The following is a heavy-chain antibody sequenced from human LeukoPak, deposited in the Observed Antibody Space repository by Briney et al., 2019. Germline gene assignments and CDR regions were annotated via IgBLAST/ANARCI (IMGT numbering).Heavy chain of an antibody. CDR3: SAGATTYCGEDCHPSFFFYHGIDV. J-gene: IGHJ6*02. Sequence: SGGFLRLSCAGSGFTFSSHSMNWVRQAPGKGLEWVSYISSSGTIYYGDSVKGRFTISRDNVKKSLYLQINSLRAEDTAVYYCSAGATTYCGEDCHPSFFFYHGIDVWGQGTTVTVSS. CDR1: GFTFSSHS. CDR2: ISSSGTI. D-gene: IGHD2-21*02. V-gene: IGHV3-48*01.